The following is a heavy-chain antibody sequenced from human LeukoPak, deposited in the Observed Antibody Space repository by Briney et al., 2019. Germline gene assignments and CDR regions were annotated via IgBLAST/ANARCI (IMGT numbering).Heavy chain of an antibody. CDR1: GYTFTGYY. CDR2: INPNSGGT. CDR3: ARAGRSYYYGMDV. J-gene: IGHJ6*02. Sequence: ASVKVSCKASGYTFTGYYTHWVRQAPGQGLEWMGWINPNSGGTNYAQKFQGWVTMTRDTSISTAYMELSRLRSDDTAVYYCARAGRSYYYGMDVWGQGTTVTVSS. V-gene: IGHV1-2*04.